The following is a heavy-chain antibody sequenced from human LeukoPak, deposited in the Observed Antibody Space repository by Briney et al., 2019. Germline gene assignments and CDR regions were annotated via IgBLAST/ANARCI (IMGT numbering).Heavy chain of an antibody. CDR2: ISSSSSYI. V-gene: IGHV3-21*04. J-gene: IGHJ4*02. D-gene: IGHD3-10*01. CDR3: ARDFDRYGGSGSYRGFDY. CDR1: GFTFSSYS. Sequence: GSLRLSCAASGFTFSSYSMNWVRQAPGKGLEWVSSISSSSSYIYYADSVKGRFTISRDNAKNSLYLQMNSLRAEDTAVYYCARDFDRYGGSGSYRGFDYWGQGTLVTVSS.